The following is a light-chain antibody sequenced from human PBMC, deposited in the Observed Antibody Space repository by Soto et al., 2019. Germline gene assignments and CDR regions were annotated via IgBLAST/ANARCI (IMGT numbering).Light chain of an antibody. CDR3: QQSYSSPRT. CDR2: AAS. CDR1: QSVSNY. V-gene: IGKV1-39*01. Sequence: DIQMTQSPSSLSASVGDRVTITCRTSQSVSNYLNWYQQKSGEDPKLMIYAASTLQTGVPSRFSGSGSGTDFTLTISSLQPEDFATYYCQQSYSSPRTFGQGTKVEIK. J-gene: IGKJ1*01.